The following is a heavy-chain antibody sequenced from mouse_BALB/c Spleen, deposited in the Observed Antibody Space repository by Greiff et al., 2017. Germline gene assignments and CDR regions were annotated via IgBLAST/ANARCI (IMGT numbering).Heavy chain of an antibody. D-gene: IGHD4-1*01. Sequence: EVHLVESGGGLVQPGGSLKLSCAASGFTFSNYTMSWVRQTPEKRLEWVAYISNGGGSTYYPDTVKGRFTISRDNAKNTLYLQMSSLKSEDTAMYYCARLTGRFAYWGQGTLVTVSA. CDR3: ARLTGRFAY. J-gene: IGHJ3*01. CDR2: ISNGGGST. V-gene: IGHV5-12-2*01. CDR1: GFTFSNYT.